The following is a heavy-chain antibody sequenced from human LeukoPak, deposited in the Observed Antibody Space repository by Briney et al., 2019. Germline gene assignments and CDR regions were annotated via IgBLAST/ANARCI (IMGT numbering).Heavy chain of an antibody. Sequence: SETLSLTCAVSGDYISSSSYYWGWIRQPPGKGLEWIGSIYHSGSTYYNPSLKSRVTISVDTSKNQFSLKLSSVTAADTAVYYCAREIYDFWSGYPPYYYYYMDVWGKGTTVTVSS. CDR1: GDYISSSSYY. CDR2: IYHSGST. D-gene: IGHD3-3*01. J-gene: IGHJ6*03. CDR3: AREIYDFWSGYPPYYYYYMDV. V-gene: IGHV4-39*07.